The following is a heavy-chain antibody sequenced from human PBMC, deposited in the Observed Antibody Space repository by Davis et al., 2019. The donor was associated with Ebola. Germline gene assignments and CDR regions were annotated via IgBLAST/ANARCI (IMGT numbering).Heavy chain of an antibody. V-gene: IGHV3-30*02. CDR1: GFAFSNYN. D-gene: IGHD3-10*01. Sequence: GGSLRLSCAASGFAFSNYNMHWVRQAPGKGLEWVSVIWYDGRDKYYADSVKGRFAISRDDSKNTLYLQMNSLRAEDTAVYYCAKDPGYYYGSGSYNGMDVWGQGTTVTVSS. J-gene: IGHJ6*02. CDR2: IWYDGRDK. CDR3: AKDPGYYYGSGSYNGMDV.